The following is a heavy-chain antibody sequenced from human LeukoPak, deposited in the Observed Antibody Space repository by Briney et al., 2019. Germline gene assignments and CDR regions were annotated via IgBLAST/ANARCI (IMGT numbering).Heavy chain of an antibody. CDR3: TRLHSESSSWALDY. CDR1: GFTFGDYA. V-gene: IGHV3-49*04. CDR2: IRSKAYGGTA. Sequence: PGRSLRLSCTTSGFTFGDYAMSWVRQPPGKGLEWVGFIRSKAYGGTAEYAASVKGRFTISRDDSRSIASLQMNSLKSEDTAVYYCTRLHSESSSWALDYWGQGTLVTVSS. J-gene: IGHJ4*02. D-gene: IGHD6-13*01.